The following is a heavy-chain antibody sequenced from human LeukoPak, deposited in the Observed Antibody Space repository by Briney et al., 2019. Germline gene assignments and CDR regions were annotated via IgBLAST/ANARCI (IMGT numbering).Heavy chain of an antibody. D-gene: IGHD2-21*02. CDR3: ARKGIVVVTALDAFDI. Sequence: ASVKVSCKASGGTFSSYAISWVRQAPGQGLEWMGRIIPILGIANYAQKFQGRVTITADKSTSTAYMELSSLRSEDTAVYYCARKGIVVVTALDAFDIWGQGTMVTVSS. J-gene: IGHJ3*02. CDR1: GGTFSSYA. V-gene: IGHV1-69*04. CDR2: IIPILGIA.